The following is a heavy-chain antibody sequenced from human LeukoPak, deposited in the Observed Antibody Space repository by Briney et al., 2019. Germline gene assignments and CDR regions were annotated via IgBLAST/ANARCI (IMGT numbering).Heavy chain of an antibody. CDR2: MNPNSGST. Sequence: ASVKVSCKASGYTFTSYDINWVRQATGQGLEWMGWMNPNSGSTGYAQKFQGRVTITRNTSISTAYLELSGLRSEDTAVYYCARGRSTGYPYYFEYWGQGTLVTVSS. J-gene: IGHJ4*02. CDR3: ARGRSTGYPYYFEY. V-gene: IGHV1-8*03. D-gene: IGHD5-12*01. CDR1: GYTFTSYD.